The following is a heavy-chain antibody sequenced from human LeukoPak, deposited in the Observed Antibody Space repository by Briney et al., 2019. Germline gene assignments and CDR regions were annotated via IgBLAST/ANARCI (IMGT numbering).Heavy chain of an antibody. J-gene: IGHJ4*02. CDR1: GFTCSSYA. Sequence: GGSLRLSCAGSGFTCSSYAMSWVRQAPGKALEWVSAISGSGGSTYYADSVKGRFTISRDNCKNTLYLQMNSLRAEDTAVYYCAKDQDYYGSGSSIFDYWGQGTLVTVSS. CDR2: ISGSGGST. D-gene: IGHD3-10*01. CDR3: AKDQDYYGSGSSIFDY. V-gene: IGHV3-23*01.